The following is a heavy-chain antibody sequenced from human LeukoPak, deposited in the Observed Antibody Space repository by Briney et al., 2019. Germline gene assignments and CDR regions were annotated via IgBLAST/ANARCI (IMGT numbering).Heavy chain of an antibody. CDR2: IRYDGSNK. CDR1: GFTFSSYG. J-gene: IGHJ4*02. CDR3: AKDAPRNFHSSGLLGFDY. D-gene: IGHD6-19*01. Sequence: GGSLRLSCAASGFTFSSYGMHWVRQAPGKGLEWVAFIRYDGSNKYYADSVKGRFTISRDSSKNTLYLQMNSLRAEDTAVYYCAKDAPRNFHSSGLLGFDYWGQGTLVTVSS. V-gene: IGHV3-30*02.